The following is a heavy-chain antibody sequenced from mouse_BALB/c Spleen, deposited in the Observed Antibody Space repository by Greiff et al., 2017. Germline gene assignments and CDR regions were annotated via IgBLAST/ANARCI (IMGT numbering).Heavy chain of an antibody. Sequence: EVKLMESGGGLVQPGGSLKLSCAASGFTFSSYGMSWVRQTPDKRLELVATINSNGGSTYYPDSVKGRFTISRDNAKNTLYLQMSSLKSEDTAMYYSAREQGSTMITTDYAMDYWGQGTSVTVSS. J-gene: IGHJ4*01. D-gene: IGHD2-4*01. V-gene: IGHV5-6-3*01. CDR1: GFTFSSYG. CDR2: INSNGGST. CDR3: AREQGSTMITTDYAMDY.